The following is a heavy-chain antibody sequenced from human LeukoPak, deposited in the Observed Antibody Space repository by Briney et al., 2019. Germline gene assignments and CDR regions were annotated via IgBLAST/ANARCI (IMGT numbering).Heavy chain of an antibody. D-gene: IGHD2-21*01. J-gene: IGHJ5*02. CDR1: GGSISSGSYY. CDR2: INSSGST. CDR3: VREVWSHNCFDP. V-gene: IGHV4-61*02. Sequence: SETLSLTCTVSGGSISSGSYYWSWIRQPAGKGLEWIGRINSSGSTNYNPTLKSRVTISVDTSKNQFSLKLTSVTAADTALYYCVREVWSHNCFDPWGQGALVTVSS.